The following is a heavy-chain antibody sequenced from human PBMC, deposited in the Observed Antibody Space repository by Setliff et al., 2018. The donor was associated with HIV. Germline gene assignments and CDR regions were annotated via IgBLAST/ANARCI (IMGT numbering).Heavy chain of an antibody. V-gene: IGHV1-2*02. CDR2: MHPNSGAT. CDR1: GYTFTASY. D-gene: IGHD3-3*01. Sequence: ASVKVSCKTSGYTFTASYLHWVRQAPGQGLQWMGWMHPNSGATKYAQKFRDRVTLTGDTSISTASMELSGLKSDDTAMYYCATSTSRFFWNGFYQGGFGSRNSHSFENWGQGTLVTVPQ. CDR3: ATSTSRFFWNGFYQGGFGSRNSHSFEN. J-gene: IGHJ4*02.